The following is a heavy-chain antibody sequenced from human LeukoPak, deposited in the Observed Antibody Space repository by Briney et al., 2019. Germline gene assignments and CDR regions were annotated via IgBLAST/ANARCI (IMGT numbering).Heavy chain of an antibody. CDR3: TTIRGYRSSTSCYALDY. CDR2: IKSKTDGGTT. CDR1: GFTFSNAW. J-gene: IGHJ4*02. D-gene: IGHD2-2*01. V-gene: IGHV3-15*01. Sequence: PGGSLRLSCAASGFTFSNAWMSWVRQAPGKGLEWVGRIKSKTDGGTTDYAAPVKGRFTISRDDSKNTLYLQMNSLKTEDTAVYYCTTIRGYRSSTSCYALDYWGQGTLVTVSS.